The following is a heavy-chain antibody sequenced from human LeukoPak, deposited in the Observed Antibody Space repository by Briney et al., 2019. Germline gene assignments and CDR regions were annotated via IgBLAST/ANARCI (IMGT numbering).Heavy chain of an antibody. CDR1: GGSISSYY. CDR3: ARHDYYGSGSYYNALYYYYGMDV. Sequence: SETLSLTCTVSGGSISSYYWSWIRQPPGKGLEWIGDIYYSGSTNYNPSLKRRVTIPVDTSKKKFSLKLRSVTAADTAVYYCARHDYYGSGSYYNALYYYYGMDVWGQGTTVTVSS. CDR2: IYYSGST. D-gene: IGHD3-10*01. V-gene: IGHV4-59*08. J-gene: IGHJ6*02.